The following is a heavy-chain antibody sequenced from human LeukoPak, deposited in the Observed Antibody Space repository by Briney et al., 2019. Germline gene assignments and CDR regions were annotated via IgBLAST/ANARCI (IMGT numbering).Heavy chain of an antibody. Sequence: GGSLRLSCAASGFTFSNYAMSWVRQAPGRGLERVSAISGSGGSTYYADSVKSRFTISRDNSKNTLYLQMNSLRAEDTAVYYCALNGREVPSGAFDIWGQGTMVTVSS. CDR1: GFTFSNYA. D-gene: IGHD3-16*02. CDR3: ALNGREVPSGAFDI. J-gene: IGHJ3*02. V-gene: IGHV3-23*01. CDR2: ISGSGGST.